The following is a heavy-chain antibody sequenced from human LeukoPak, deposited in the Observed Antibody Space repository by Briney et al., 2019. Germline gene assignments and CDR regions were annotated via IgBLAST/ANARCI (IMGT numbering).Heavy chain of an antibody. CDR1: GGSFSGSY. CDR3: ARDSGYYFVEWFDP. V-gene: IGHV4-34*01. J-gene: IGHJ5*02. Sequence: PSETLSLTCAVYGGSFSGSYWSWIRQPPGKGLEWIGEINHSGSTNYNPSLKSRVSISVDTSKNQFSLKLSSVTAADTAVYYCARDSGYYFVEWFDPWGQGTLVTVSS. CDR2: INHSGST. D-gene: IGHD3-22*01.